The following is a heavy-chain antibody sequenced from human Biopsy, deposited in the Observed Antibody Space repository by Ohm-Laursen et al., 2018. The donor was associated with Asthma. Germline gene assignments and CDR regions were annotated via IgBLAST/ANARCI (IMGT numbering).Heavy chain of an antibody. D-gene: IGHD3-22*01. CDR3: AKVRSDWVITESFDY. J-gene: IGHJ4*02. V-gene: IGHV3-9*01. CDR1: GFKFDEYT. CDR2: ISWNSATI. Sequence: SLRLSCSAPGFKFDEYTMHWVRQAPGKGLEWVSGISWNSATIGYADSVEGRFTISRDNAKNSVFLHMDSLRPEDTAFYCCAKVRSDWVITESFDYWGQGVLVTVSS.